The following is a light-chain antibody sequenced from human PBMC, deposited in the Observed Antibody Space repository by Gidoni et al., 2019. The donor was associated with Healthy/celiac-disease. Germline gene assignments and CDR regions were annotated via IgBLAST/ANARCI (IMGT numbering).Light chain of an antibody. J-gene: IGKJ1*01. CDR3: QQSYSNPRT. V-gene: IGKV1-39*01. Sequence: DIQMTQSPSSLSASVGDRVTITCRASQRISSYLTWYQQKQGKAPKLLIYAASSLKSGVTSRFSGSGSGTDFTINISSMQHEDFATYYCQQSYSNPRTFGQGTKVEIK. CDR2: AAS. CDR1: QRISSY.